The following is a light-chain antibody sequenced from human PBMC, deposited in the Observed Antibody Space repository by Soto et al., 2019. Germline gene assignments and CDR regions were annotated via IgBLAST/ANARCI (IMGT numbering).Light chain of an antibody. J-gene: IGKJ1*01. Sequence: DLVMTQAPDSLAVSLGERATLDCKSSQTVLNSSNNKTDLAWYRQRPGQPPTLLINWASTRQSGVPARFRGSGSGTEFTLTITDLQAEDLAVYYCQQFHTIPWTFGQGTKVAI. CDR2: WAS. CDR3: QQFHTIPWT. CDR1: QTVLNSSNNKTD. V-gene: IGKV4-1*01.